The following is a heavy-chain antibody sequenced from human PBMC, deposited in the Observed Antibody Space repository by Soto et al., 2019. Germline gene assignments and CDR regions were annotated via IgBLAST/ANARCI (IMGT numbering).Heavy chain of an antibody. V-gene: IGHV3-33*06. CDR3: AKEGDFSTGDPSRTFDS. CDR2: IWFDGSTT. Sequence: QVQLVESGGGVVQPGRSLRLSCAASGFTFSTYGMHWVRQGPGKGLEWVAAIWFDGSTTYSRDSVKGRFTISRDNSKNTLDLQRNSLRVDDTAVYYWAKEGDFSTGDPSRTFDSWGQGTLVTVSS. CDR1: GFTFSTYG. D-gene: IGHD3-3*01. J-gene: IGHJ4*02.